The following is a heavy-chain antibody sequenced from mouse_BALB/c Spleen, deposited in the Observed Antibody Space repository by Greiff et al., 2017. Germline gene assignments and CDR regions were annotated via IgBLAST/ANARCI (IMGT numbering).Heavy chain of an antibody. CDR2: IYPGNSDT. CDR3: TRTLTQGDY. V-gene: IGHV1-5*01. CDR1: GYSFTSYW. Sequence: DVQLQESGTVLARPGASVKMSCKASGYSFTSYWMHWVKQRPGQGLEWIGAIYPGNSDTSYNQKFKGKAKLTAVTSASTAYMELSSLPNEDSAVYYCTRTLTQGDYWGQGTTLTVSS. J-gene: IGHJ2*01.